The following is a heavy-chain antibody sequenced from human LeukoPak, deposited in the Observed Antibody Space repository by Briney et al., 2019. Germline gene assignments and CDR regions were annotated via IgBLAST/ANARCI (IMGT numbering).Heavy chain of an antibody. D-gene: IGHD3-22*01. CDR3: ARVGSYYYDSSGYAPYYFDY. CDR1: GYTFTGYY. J-gene: IGHJ4*02. V-gene: IGHV1-2*02. Sequence: ASVKVSCKASGYTFTGYYMHWVRQAPGQGLEWMGWINPNSGGTNYAQKFQGRVTMTRDTSISTAYMELSRLGSDDTAVYYCARVGSYYYDSSGYAPYYFDYWGQGTLVTVSS. CDR2: INPNSGGT.